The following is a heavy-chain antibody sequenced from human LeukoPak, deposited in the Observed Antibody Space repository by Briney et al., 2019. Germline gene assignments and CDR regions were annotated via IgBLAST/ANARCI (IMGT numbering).Heavy chain of an antibody. CDR1: GGSISSTNYY. D-gene: IGHD3-10*01. V-gene: IGHV4-39*01. CDR2: IYYSGTA. J-gene: IGHJ4*02. CDR3: ARQLVSPVRGDTYYFDY. Sequence: PSETLSLTCTVSGGSISSTNYYWAWIRQPPGKGLEWIGSIYYSGTAYYNPSLKSRVTLFIDTSKNQFSLKLTSVTAADTAVYYCARQLVSPVRGDTYYFDYWGQGTLVTVSS.